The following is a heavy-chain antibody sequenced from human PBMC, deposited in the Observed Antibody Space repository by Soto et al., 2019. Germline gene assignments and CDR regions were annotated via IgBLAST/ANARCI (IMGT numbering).Heavy chain of an antibody. CDR1: GFTFSNYA. J-gene: IGHJ4*02. V-gene: IGHV3-23*01. CDR2: ISGGGDAT. CDR3: AREGYFDWLFPNYFDY. Sequence: GGSLRLSCTASGFTFSNYAMSWVRQAPGKGLEWVSTISGGGDATFYADSVKGRFTISRDNSKSTLYLRINSLRAEDTAVYYCAREGYFDWLFPNYFDYWGQGTLVTVSS. D-gene: IGHD3-9*01.